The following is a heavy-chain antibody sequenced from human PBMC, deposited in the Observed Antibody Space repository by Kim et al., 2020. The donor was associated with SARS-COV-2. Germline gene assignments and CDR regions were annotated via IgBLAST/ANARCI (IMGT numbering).Heavy chain of an antibody. Sequence: SETLSLTCTVSGGSISSYYWSWIRQPPGKGLEWIGYIYYSGSTNYNPSLKSRVTISVDTSKNQFSLKLSSVTAADTAVYYCARHLNSYYYDSSGYLPGGAFEIWGQGTMVTVSS. CDR1: GGSISSYY. V-gene: IGHV4-59*08. CDR2: IYYSGST. J-gene: IGHJ3*02. CDR3: ARHLNSYYYDSSGYLPGGAFEI. D-gene: IGHD3-22*01.